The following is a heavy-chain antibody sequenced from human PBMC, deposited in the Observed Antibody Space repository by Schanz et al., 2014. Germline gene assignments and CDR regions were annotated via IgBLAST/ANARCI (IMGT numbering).Heavy chain of an antibody. CDR1: GGTFNSYT. V-gene: IGHV1-69*02. D-gene: IGHD6-13*01. J-gene: IGHJ4*02. CDR2: VNPSVRGT. Sequence: QVQLVQSGAEVKKPGSSMKVSCKASGGTFNSYTINWVRQAPGQGLEWMGIVNPSVRGTHFAREFQGRVTFTADKSTSTAYMDVSSLRSEDTAVYYCASSGAGYSSSWDFDYWGQGTLVTVSS. CDR3: ASSGAGYSSSWDFDY.